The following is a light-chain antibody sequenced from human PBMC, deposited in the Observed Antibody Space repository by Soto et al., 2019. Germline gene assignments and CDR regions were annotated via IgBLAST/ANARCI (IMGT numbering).Light chain of an antibody. CDR3: SSYTSSSTYV. V-gene: IGLV2-14*01. J-gene: IGLJ7*01. CDR1: STDVGAYNY. Sequence: QSALTQPASVSGSPGQSITISCTGTSTDVGAYNYVSWYQQHPGKAPKLMIYEVNNRPSGVSHRFSGSKSANTASLTISGLQAEDEADYYCSSYTSSSTYVFGVGTQLTVL. CDR2: EVN.